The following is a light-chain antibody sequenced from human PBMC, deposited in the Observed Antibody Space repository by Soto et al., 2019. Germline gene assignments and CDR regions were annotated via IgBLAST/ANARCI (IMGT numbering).Light chain of an antibody. CDR1: QSVSTN. CDR2: GAS. V-gene: IGKV3-20*01. Sequence: EVVMTQSPATLSVSPGERATFSCRAIQSVSTNLAWYQQKPGQAPRLLMYGASTRATGIPDRFSGSGSGTDFSLTISRLEPEDFAVYYCQQYSSSPYTFGQGTKLEIK. J-gene: IGKJ2*01. CDR3: QQYSSSPYT.